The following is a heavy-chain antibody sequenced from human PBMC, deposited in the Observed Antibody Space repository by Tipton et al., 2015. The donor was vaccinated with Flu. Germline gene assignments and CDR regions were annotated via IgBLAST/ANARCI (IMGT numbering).Heavy chain of an antibody. CDR1: GFTFSSYA. D-gene: IGHD6-19*01. CDR3: AKEREAWRADSSTSFDY. V-gene: IGHV3-23*01. Sequence: SLRLSCSASGFTFSSYAMSWVRQAPGKGLEWASTISITGGNTYYADSVKGRFTISRDNSKNTLYLQMNSLRAEDTAIYYCAKEREAWRADSSTSFDYWGQGTLVTVSS. J-gene: IGHJ4*02. CDR2: ISITGGNT.